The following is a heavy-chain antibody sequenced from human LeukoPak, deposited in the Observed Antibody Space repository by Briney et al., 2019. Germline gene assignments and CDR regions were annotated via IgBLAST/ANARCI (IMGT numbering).Heavy chain of an antibody. Sequence: KPSETLSLTCTVSGGSISSYYWSWIRQPPGKGLEWIGYIYYSGSTNYNPSLKSRVTISVDTSKNQFSLKLSSVTAADTAVYYCARDRSSPDGLDAFDIWGQGTMVTVSS. D-gene: IGHD5-24*01. CDR2: IYYSGST. CDR1: GGSISSYY. CDR3: ARDRSSPDGLDAFDI. J-gene: IGHJ3*02. V-gene: IGHV4-59*12.